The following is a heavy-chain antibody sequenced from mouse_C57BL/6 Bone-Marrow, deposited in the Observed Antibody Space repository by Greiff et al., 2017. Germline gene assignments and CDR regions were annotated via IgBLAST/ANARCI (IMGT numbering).Heavy chain of an antibody. V-gene: IGHV1-81*01. D-gene: IGHD1-1*01. Sequence: QVQLKQSGAELARPGASVKLSCKASGYTFTSYGISWVKQRTGQGLEWIGEIYPRSGNTYYNEKFKGKATLTADKSSSTAYMELRSLTSEDSAVYFCARRDTTGAYWGQGTLVTVSA. CDR3: ARRDTTGAY. CDR1: GYTFTSYG. J-gene: IGHJ3*01. CDR2: IYPRSGNT.